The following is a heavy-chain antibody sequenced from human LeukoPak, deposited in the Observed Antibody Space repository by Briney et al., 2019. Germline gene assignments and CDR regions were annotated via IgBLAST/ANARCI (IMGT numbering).Heavy chain of an antibody. J-gene: IGHJ3*02. Sequence: ASVKVSCKASGYTFTGYYMHWVRQAPGQGLEWMGWINPNSGGTNYAQKFQGRVTMTRDTSISTAYMELSRLRSDDTAVYYCARDLLATYDILGAFDIWGXGXMVTVSS. V-gene: IGHV1-2*02. D-gene: IGHD3-9*01. CDR2: INPNSGGT. CDR1: GYTFTGYY. CDR3: ARDLLATYDILGAFDI.